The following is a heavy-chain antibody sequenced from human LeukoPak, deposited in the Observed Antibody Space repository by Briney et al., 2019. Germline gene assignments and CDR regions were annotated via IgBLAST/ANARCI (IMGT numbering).Heavy chain of an antibody. CDR2: TSNYNGNT. D-gene: IGHD3-10*01. Sequence: ASVKVSCKASGYTFTRSALHWVRQAPGQRLEWMGWTSNYNGNTKYSEKFQGRVTIIRDTSANIVYMELNSLRSQDTGVYYCARDEVDYYGMDVWGQGTTITVSS. V-gene: IGHV1-3*04. J-gene: IGHJ6*02. CDR1: GYTFTRSA. CDR3: ARDEVDYYGMDV.